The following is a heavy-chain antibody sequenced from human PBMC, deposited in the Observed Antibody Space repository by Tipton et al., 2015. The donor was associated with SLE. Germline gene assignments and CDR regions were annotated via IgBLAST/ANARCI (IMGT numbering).Heavy chain of an antibody. D-gene: IGHD5-24*01. Sequence: SLRLSCAASGFTFSSYAMSWVRQAPGKGLEWVSSISSSSSYIYYADSVKGRFTISRDNAKNSLYLQMNSLRAEDTAVYYCARVGWLQSDFDYWGQGTLVTVSS. CDR3: ARVGWLQSDFDY. V-gene: IGHV3-21*01. J-gene: IGHJ4*02. CDR2: ISSSSSYI. CDR1: GFTFSSYA.